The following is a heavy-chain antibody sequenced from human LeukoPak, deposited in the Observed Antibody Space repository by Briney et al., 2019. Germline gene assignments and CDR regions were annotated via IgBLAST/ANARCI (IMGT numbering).Heavy chain of an antibody. J-gene: IGHJ2*01. CDR3: ARGAGPTRGGSPWYFDL. CDR1: GYTFTAYY. D-gene: IGHD1-26*01. Sequence: AASVKVSCKASGYTFTAYYMHWVRQAPGQGLEWMGRINPNSGDTNYAQKFQGRVTMTRDTSTSTVYMELSSLRSEDTAVYYCARGAGPTRGGSPWYFDLWGRGTLVTVSS. V-gene: IGHV1-2*06. CDR2: INPNSGDT.